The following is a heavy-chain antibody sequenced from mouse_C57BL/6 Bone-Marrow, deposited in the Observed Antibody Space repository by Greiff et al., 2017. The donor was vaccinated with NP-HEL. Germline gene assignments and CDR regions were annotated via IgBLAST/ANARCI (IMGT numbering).Heavy chain of an antibody. CDR2: ISPSGGDT. D-gene: IGHD1-3*01. CDR3: TIGSGFYSFDY. Sequence: QVQLQQPGAELVKPGASVKVSCKASGYTFTSYWMHWVKQRPGQGLEWIGRISPSGGDTNYNEKFKGKATLNEDKSSSTAYMKLSSLTSGDSAVYYCTIGSGFYSFDYWDRGPALTVSS. J-gene: IGHJ2*01. CDR1: GYTFTSYW. V-gene: IGHV1-74*01.